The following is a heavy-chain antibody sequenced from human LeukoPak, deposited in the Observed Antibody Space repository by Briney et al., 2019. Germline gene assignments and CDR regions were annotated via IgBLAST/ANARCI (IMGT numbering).Heavy chain of an antibody. CDR1: GYTLITYG. Sequence: ASVKVSCKASGYTLITYGITWVRQAPGQGLEWMGWVSAYNENTNYAQKFQGRVTLTRNTSISTACMELSSLRSEDTAVYYCARGLFSGYDFWSGYPHYYYYYYMDVWGKGTTVTVSS. CDR3: ARGLFSGYDFWSGYPHYYYYYYMDV. CDR2: VSAYNENT. J-gene: IGHJ6*03. D-gene: IGHD3-3*01. V-gene: IGHV1-8*03.